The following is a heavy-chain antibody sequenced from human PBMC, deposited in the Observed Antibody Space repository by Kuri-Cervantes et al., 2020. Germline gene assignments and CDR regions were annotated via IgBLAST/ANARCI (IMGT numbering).Heavy chain of an antibody. CDR2: IYYSGST. V-gene: IGHV4-39*07. Sequence: GSLRLSCTVSGGSISSSSYYWGWIRQPPGKGLEWIGSIYYSGSTYYNPSLKSRVTISVDTSKNQFSLKLSSVTAADTAVYYCATGVDDILTGPPPGFQHWGQGTLVTVSS. J-gene: IGHJ1*01. CDR1: GGSISSSSYY. CDR3: ATGVDDILTGPPPGFQH. D-gene: IGHD3-9*01.